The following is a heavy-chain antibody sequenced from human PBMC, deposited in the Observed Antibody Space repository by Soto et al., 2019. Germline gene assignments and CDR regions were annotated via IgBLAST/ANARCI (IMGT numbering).Heavy chain of an antibody. CDR1: GFTFSSYA. Sequence: GGSLRLSCAASGFTFSSYAMSWVRQAPGKGLEWVSAISGSGGSTYYADSVKGRFTISRDNSKNTLYLQMNSLRAEDTAVYYCAKYKQLSPGFNWFDLWGQGTLVTVSS. D-gene: IGHD6-6*01. V-gene: IGHV3-23*01. CDR2: ISGSGGST. CDR3: AKYKQLSPGFNWFDL. J-gene: IGHJ5*02.